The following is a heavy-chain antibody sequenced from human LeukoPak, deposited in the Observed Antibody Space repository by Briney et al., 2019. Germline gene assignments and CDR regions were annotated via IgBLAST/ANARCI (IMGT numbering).Heavy chain of an antibody. CDR3: ADYGSGSYLRDY. V-gene: IGHV3-23*01. J-gene: IGHJ4*02. D-gene: IGHD3-10*01. CDR2: ISGSGGST. Sequence: GGSLRLSCAASGFTFSSYAMSWVRQAPGKGLEWVSAISGSGGSTYYADSVKGRFTISRDNSKNTLYLQMNSLRAEDTAVYYCADYGSGSYLRDYWGQGTLVTVSS. CDR1: GFTFSSYA.